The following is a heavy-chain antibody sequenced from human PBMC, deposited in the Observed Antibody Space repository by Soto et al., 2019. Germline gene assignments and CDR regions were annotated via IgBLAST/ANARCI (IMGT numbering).Heavy chain of an antibody. CDR2: IYWDDDK. CDR3: ARVPEEYIWGRSFDY. J-gene: IGHJ4*02. Sequence: SGPTLVNPTQTLTLTCTFSGFSLSTSGVGVGWIRQPPGKALECLALIYWDDDKRYSPSLKSRLTITNDSSKSQVVLTMTNMDPEDKATYYCARVPEEYIWGRSFDYWGQGILVTVSS. D-gene: IGHD3-16*01. V-gene: IGHV2-5*02. CDR1: GFSLSTSGVG.